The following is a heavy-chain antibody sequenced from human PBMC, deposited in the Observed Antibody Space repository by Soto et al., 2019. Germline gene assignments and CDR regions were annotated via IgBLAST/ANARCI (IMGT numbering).Heavy chain of an antibody. CDR2: ISYDGSNK. CDR1: GFTFSSYA. D-gene: IGHD6-13*01. V-gene: IGHV3-30-3*01. J-gene: IGHJ4*02. Sequence: PGGSLRLSCAASGFTFSSYAMHWVRQAPGKGLEWVAVISYDGSNKYYADSVKGRFTISRDNSKNTLYLQMNRLRAEDTAVYYCARDASIAAAGVIDYWGQGTLVTVSS. CDR3: ARDASIAAAGVIDY.